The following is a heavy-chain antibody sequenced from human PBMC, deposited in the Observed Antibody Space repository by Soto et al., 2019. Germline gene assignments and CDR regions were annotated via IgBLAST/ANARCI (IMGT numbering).Heavy chain of an antibody. Sequence: QVQLQESGPGLVKPSQTLSLTCTVSGGSISSGDYYWRWIRQPPGKGLEWIGYVYYSGSTYYNPSLKSRVTISVDTSKNQFSLKLSSVTAADTAVYYCASSSGSDGVCYSWGQGTLVTVSS. CDR1: GGSISSGDYY. D-gene: IGHD2-8*01. V-gene: IGHV4-30-4*01. CDR2: VYYSGST. J-gene: IGHJ5*02. CDR3: ASSSGSDGVCYS.